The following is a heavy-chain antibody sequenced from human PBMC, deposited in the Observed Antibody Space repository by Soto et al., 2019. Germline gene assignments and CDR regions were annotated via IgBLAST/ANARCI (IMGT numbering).Heavy chain of an antibody. CDR2: IKQDGSEI. CDR1: GFTFSNYW. Sequence: EVQLVESGGGLVQPGGSLRLSCAASGFTFSNYWMIWVRQAPGKGLEWVANIKQDGSEIYYVDSVKGRFTISRDNAKKSLYLQMNSLRAEDPALYYCARVHLSSSWWGGGDYWGQGTLVTVSS. J-gene: IGHJ4*02. V-gene: IGHV3-7*03. D-gene: IGHD6-13*01. CDR3: ARVHLSSSWWGGGDY.